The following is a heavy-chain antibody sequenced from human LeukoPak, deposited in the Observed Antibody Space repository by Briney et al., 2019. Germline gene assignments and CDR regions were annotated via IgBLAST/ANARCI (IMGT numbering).Heavy chain of an antibody. D-gene: IGHD6-19*01. Sequence: PGGSLRLSRAASGFTFSNAWMSWVRQAPGKGLEWVGRIKSKTDGGTTDYAAPVKGRFTISRDDSKNTLYLQMNSLKTEDTAVYCCTTLPGGQVAGMFYVDYWGQGTLVTVSS. J-gene: IGHJ4*02. CDR3: TTLPGGQVAGMFYVDY. V-gene: IGHV3-15*01. CDR1: GFTFSNAW. CDR2: IKSKTDGGTT.